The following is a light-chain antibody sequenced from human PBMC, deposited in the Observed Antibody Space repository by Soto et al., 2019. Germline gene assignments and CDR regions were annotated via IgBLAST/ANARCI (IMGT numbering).Light chain of an antibody. CDR2: EVS. CDR3: TSYSTSNSYV. V-gene: IGLV2-14*01. Sequence: QSALTKPASVSGSPGQSITIFCTGSSSDVGGYNFVSWYQQHPGKAPKLMIYEVSKRPSGVSNRFSGSKSGNTASLTISGLQAEDEADYYCTSYSTSNSYVFGAGTQLTVL. J-gene: IGLJ7*01. CDR1: SSDVGGYNF.